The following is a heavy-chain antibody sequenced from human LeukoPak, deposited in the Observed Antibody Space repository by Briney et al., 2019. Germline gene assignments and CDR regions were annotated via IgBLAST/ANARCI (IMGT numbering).Heavy chain of an antibody. CDR1: GGTFSSYA. CDR2: IIPILGIA. V-gene: IGHV1-69*04. J-gene: IGHJ6*02. D-gene: IGHD1-1*01. CDR3: AREGGTPSIYHYYGMDV. Sequence: SVKVSCKASGGTFSSYAISWVRQAPGQGLEWMGRIIPILGIANYAQKFQGRVTITADKSTSTAYMELSSLRSEDTAVYYCAREGGTPSIYHYYGMDVWGQGTTVTVSS.